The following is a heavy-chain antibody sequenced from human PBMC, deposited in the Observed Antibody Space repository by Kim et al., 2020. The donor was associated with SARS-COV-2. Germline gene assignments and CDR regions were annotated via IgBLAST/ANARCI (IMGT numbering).Heavy chain of an antibody. CDR2: IYYSGST. CDR1: GGSISSSSYY. Sequence: SETLSLTCTVSGGSISSSSYYWGWIRQPPGKGLEWIGSIYYSGSTYYNPSLKSRVTISVDTSKNQFSLKLSSVTAADTAVYYCARATYYYGSGSYYTYWGQGTLVTVSS. J-gene: IGHJ4*02. V-gene: IGHV4-39*07. CDR3: ARATYYYGSGSYYTY. D-gene: IGHD3-10*01.